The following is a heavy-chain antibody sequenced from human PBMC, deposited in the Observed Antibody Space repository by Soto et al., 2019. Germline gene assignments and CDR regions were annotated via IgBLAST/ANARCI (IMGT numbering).Heavy chain of an antibody. CDR2: ISYDGSNE. CDR3: ARDRTGRGATYYYYYGMDV. CDR1: GFTFSSYA. Sequence: GGSLRLSCAASGFTFSSYAMHWVRQAPGKGLEWVAVISYDGSNEYYADSVKGRFTISRDNSKNTLYLQMNSLRAEDTAVYYCARDRTGRGATYYYYYGMDVWGQGTTVTVSS. J-gene: IGHJ6*02. V-gene: IGHV3-30-3*01. D-gene: IGHD1-26*01.